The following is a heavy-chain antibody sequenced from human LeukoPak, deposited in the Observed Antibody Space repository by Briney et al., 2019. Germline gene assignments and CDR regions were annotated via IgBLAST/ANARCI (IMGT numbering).Heavy chain of an antibody. D-gene: IGHD3-22*01. V-gene: IGHV3-30-3*01. Sequence: PGGSLRLSCAASGFTFSSYAMHWVRQAPGKGLEWVAVISYDGSNKYYADPVKGRFTISRDNSKNTLYLQMNSLRAEDTAVYYCARGGVVITTLVYYYGMDVWGQGTTVTVSS. CDR1: GFTFSSYA. CDR2: ISYDGSNK. J-gene: IGHJ6*02. CDR3: ARGGVVITTLVYYYGMDV.